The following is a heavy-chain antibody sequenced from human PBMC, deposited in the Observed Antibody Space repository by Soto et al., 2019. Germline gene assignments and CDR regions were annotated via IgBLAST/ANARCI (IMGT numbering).Heavy chain of an antibody. CDR1: GGSISSGGYY. CDR2: IYYSGST. Sequence: SETLSLTCTVSGGSISSGGYYWSWIRQHPGKGLEWIGYIYYSGSTYYNPSLKSRVTISVDTSKNQFSLKLSSVTAADTAVYYCARDPILAAAGTYGMDVWGQGTTVTVSS. CDR3: ARDPILAAAGTYGMDV. V-gene: IGHV4-31*03. J-gene: IGHJ6*02. D-gene: IGHD6-13*01.